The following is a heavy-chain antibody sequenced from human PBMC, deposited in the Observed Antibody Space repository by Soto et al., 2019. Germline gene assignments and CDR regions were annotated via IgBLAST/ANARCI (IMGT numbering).Heavy chain of an antibody. CDR1: GYTFTSYA. D-gene: IGHD3-22*01. CDR2: INAGNGNT. J-gene: IGHJ4*02. V-gene: IGHV1-3*05. Sequence: QVQLVQSGAEETKPGASVQVSCTASGYTFTSYAMHWVRQAPGQRLEWMGWINAGNGNTKYSQKFQGRVTITRDTSASTAYMELSSLRSEDTAVYYCVHSSGYYSFDYWGQGTLVTVSS. CDR3: VHSSGYYSFDY.